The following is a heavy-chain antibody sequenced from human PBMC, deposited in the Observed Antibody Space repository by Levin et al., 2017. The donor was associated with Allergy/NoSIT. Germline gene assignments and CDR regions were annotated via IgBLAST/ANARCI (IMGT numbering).Heavy chain of an antibody. Sequence: GGSLRLSCAASGFTFDDFAMHWVRQAPGKGLEWVSSISWNSGIIGYADSVKGRFTISRDNAKNSLFLQMDSLRPEDTALYHCARNSEYYYYYYMDVWGKGTTVTVSS. CDR2: ISWNSGII. J-gene: IGHJ6*03. V-gene: IGHV3-9*01. D-gene: IGHD1-1*01. CDR1: GFTFDDFA. CDR3: ARNSEYYYYYYMDV.